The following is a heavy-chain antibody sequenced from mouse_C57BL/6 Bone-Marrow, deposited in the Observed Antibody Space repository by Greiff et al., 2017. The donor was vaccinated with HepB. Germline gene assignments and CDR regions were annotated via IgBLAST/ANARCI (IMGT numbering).Heavy chain of an antibody. V-gene: IGHV1-50*01. D-gene: IGHD2-4*01. CDR3: ARLGDYDFAY. CDR1: GYTFTSYW. CDR2: IDPSDSYT. J-gene: IGHJ3*01. Sequence: QVQLQQPGAELVKPGASVKLSCKASGYTFTSYWMQWVKQRPGQGLEWIGEIDPSDSYTNYNQKFKGKATLTVDTSSSTAYMQLSSLTSEDSAVYLWARLGDYDFAYWGQGTLVTVSA.